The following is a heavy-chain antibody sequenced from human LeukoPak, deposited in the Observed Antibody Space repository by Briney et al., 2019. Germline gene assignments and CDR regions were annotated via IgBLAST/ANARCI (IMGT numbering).Heavy chain of an antibody. V-gene: IGHV1-46*01. Sequence: ASVKVSCKASGYTFTSYYMHWVRQAPGQGLEWMGIINPSGGSTSYAQKFQGRVTMTRDTSTSAVYMELSILRSEDTAVYYCARNLYGGNSEVAYYFDYWGQGTLVTVSS. CDR1: GYTFTSYY. CDR3: ARNLYGGNSEVAYYFDY. J-gene: IGHJ4*02. D-gene: IGHD4-17*01. CDR2: INPSGGST.